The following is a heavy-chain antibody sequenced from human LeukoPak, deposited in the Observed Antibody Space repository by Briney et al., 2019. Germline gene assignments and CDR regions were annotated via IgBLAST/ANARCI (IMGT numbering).Heavy chain of an antibody. CDR1: GFTFDDYA. CDR2: ISWNSGSI. J-gene: IGHJ4*02. D-gene: IGHD1-26*01. Sequence: GRSLRLSCAASGFTFDDYAMHWVRQAPGKGPEWVSGISWNSGSIGYADSVKGRFTISRDNAKNSLYLQMNSLRAEDTALYYCAKDAGGGGSYFLSPDYWGQGTLVTVSS. V-gene: IGHV3-9*01. CDR3: AKDAGGGGSYFLSPDY.